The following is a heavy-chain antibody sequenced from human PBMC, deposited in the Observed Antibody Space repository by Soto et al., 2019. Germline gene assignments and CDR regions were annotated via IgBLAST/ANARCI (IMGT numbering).Heavy chain of an antibody. J-gene: IGHJ4*02. CDR3: AQSWCYNAALDY. D-gene: IGHD6-13*01. CDR1: GFTFSSYG. V-gene: IGHV3-30*03. Sequence: QVQLVESGGGVVQPGRSLRLSCAASGFTFSSYGMHWVRQAPGKGLEWVAVISYDGSNKYYADSVKGRFTISRDNSKNTLYLQMNSLRAEDTAVYYCAQSWCYNAALDYWGQGTLVTVSS. CDR2: ISYDGSNK.